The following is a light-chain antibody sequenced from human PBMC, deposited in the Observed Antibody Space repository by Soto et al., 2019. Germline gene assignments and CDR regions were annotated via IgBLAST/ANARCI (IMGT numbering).Light chain of an antibody. J-gene: IGLJ3*02. Sequence: NFMLTQPHSVSESPGKTVTISCTRSSGSIASNYVQWYQQRPGSAPTTVIYEDNQRPSGVPDRFSGSIDSSSNSASLTISGLKTEDEADYYCKSYDTSNHRVFGGGTKVTVL. CDR1: SGSIASNY. CDR3: KSYDTSNHRV. CDR2: EDN. V-gene: IGLV6-57*04.